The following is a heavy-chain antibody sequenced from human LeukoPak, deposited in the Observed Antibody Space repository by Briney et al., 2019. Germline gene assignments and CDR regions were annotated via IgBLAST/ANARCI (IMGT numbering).Heavy chain of an antibody. CDR1: GGSISTYY. D-gene: IGHD7-27*01. J-gene: IGHJ4*02. V-gene: IGHV4-59*01. CDR2: VYYSGST. Sequence: PSETLSLTCTVSGGSISTYYWNWIRQPPGKGLEWIGYVYYSGSTEYNPSLRSRVTISLEMSKHQFSLNLTSMTAADTAVYYCASNTGTVFDYWGQGALVTVSS. CDR3: ASNTGTVFDY.